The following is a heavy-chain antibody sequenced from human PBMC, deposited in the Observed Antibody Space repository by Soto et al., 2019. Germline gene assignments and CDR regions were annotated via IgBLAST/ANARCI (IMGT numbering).Heavy chain of an antibody. V-gene: IGHV1-18*01. Sequence: ASVKVSCKASGYTFTSYGISWVRQAPGQGLEWMGWISAYNGNTNYAQKLQGRVTMTTDTSTSTAYMELRSLRSDDTAVYYCARDHTAMSSYYYYYMDVWGKGTTVTVSS. CDR1: GYTFTSYG. CDR3: ARDHTAMSSYYYYYMDV. CDR2: ISAYNGNT. J-gene: IGHJ6*03. D-gene: IGHD2-2*01.